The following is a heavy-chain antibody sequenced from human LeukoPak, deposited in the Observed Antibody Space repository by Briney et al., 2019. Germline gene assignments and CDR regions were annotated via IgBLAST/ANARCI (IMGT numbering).Heavy chain of an antibody. CDR2: IHHSGIT. D-gene: IGHD2-15*01. J-gene: IGHJ6*02. Sequence: PSETLSLTCAVSGGSFSGYYWSWIRQSPGKGLEWIGQIHHSGITTYNPSLKSRVTISIDTSKNELSLKVTSVTAADTALYYCASHCSGATCYYNMAVWGQGTTVTVSS. V-gene: IGHV4-34*01. CDR3: ASHCSGATCYYNMAV. CDR1: GGSFSGYY.